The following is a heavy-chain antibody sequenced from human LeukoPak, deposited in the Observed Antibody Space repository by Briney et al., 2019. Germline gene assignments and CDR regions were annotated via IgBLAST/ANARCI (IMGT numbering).Heavy chain of an antibody. CDR3: AKDLEGPYYYGSGSYYPAYYFDY. J-gene: IGHJ4*02. CDR2: ISGSGGST. CDR1: GFTFSSYA. V-gene: IGHV3-23*01. D-gene: IGHD3-10*01. Sequence: GGSLRLSCAASGFTFSSYAMSWLRQAPGKGLEWVSAISGSGGSTYYADSVKGRFTISRDNSKNTLYLQMNSLRAEDTAVYYCAKDLEGPYYYGSGSYYPAYYFDYWGQGTLVTVSS.